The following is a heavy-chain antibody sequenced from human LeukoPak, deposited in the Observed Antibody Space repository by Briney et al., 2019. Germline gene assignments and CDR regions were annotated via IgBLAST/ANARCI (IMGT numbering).Heavy chain of an antibody. CDR1: GFNFNDYW. V-gene: IGHV3-7*01. Sequence: GGSLRLSCVASGFNFNDYWMSWVRQAPGKGPEWVANIKETGRELYYMDSVKGRFTISRDNTRNSLYLQMTSLRAEDTALYYCARNPAYDYSDYWGQGTLVTVSS. CDR2: IKETGREL. J-gene: IGHJ4*02. CDR3: ARNPAYDYSDY. D-gene: IGHD2-21*01.